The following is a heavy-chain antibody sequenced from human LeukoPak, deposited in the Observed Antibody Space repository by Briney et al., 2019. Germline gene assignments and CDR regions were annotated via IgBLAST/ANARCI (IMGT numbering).Heavy chain of an antibody. Sequence: SETLSLTCTVSGGSVSSSSYYWGWIRQPPGKGLEWIGSIYYSGSTYYNPSLKSRVTISVDTSKNQFSLKLSSVTAADTAVYYCARQYNWNDFDYWGQGTLVTVSS. CDR2: IYYSGST. D-gene: IGHD1-1*01. CDR1: GGSVSSSSYY. CDR3: ARQYNWNDFDY. V-gene: IGHV4-39*01. J-gene: IGHJ4*02.